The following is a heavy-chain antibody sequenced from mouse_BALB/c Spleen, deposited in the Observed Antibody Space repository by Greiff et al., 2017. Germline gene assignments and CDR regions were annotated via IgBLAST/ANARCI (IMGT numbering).Heavy chain of an antibody. CDR3: ARDRAPRAMDY. Sequence: EVQLQESGAGLVQPGGSLRLSCATSGFSFTDYYMSWVRQPPGKALEWLGFIRNKANGYTTEYSASVKSRFTISRDNSQCILYLQMNTLRAEDSATDYCARDRAPRAMDYWGQGTSVTVSS. J-gene: IGHJ4*01. CDR1: GFSFTDYY. CDR2: IRNKANGYTT. V-gene: IGHV7-3*02.